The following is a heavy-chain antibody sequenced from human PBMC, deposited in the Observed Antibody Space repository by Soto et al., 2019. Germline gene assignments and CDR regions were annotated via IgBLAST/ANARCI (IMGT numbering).Heavy chain of an antibody. V-gene: IGHV4-30-2*01. Sequence: NPSETLSLTCAVSGGSISSGGYSWSWIRQPPGKGLEWIGYIYHSGSTYYNPSLKSRVTISVDRSKNQFSLKLSSVTAADTAVYYCARKLWDWYFDLWGRGTLVTVSS. CDR1: GGSISSGGYS. CDR3: ARKLWDWYFDL. CDR2: IYHSGST. J-gene: IGHJ2*01. D-gene: IGHD3-16*01.